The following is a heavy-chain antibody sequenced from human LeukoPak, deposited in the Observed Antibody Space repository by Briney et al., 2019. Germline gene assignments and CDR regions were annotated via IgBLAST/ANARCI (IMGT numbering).Heavy chain of an antibody. Sequence: GGSLRLSCAASGFTFSSYGMHWVRQAPGKGLEWVAFIRYDGSIKYYTDSVKGRFTISRDNSKNTLYLQMDSLRAEDTAVYCCAKILYDYYFYYMDVWGKGTTVTVSS. V-gene: IGHV3-30*02. CDR1: GFTFSSYG. J-gene: IGHJ6*03. D-gene: IGHD2-8*01. CDR3: AKILYDYYFYYMDV. CDR2: IRYDGSIK.